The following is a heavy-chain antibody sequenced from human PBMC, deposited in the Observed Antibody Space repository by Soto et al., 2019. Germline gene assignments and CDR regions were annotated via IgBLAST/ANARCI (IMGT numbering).Heavy chain of an antibody. V-gene: IGHV3-30*19. D-gene: IGHD2-2*01. CDR1: GFSLSSYG. J-gene: IGHJ4*02. CDR2: SSFDGSDA. CDR3: VRELGFSSTWPAY. Sequence: QVHLVESGGGVVQPGTSLRLSCSTSGFSLSSYGMHWVRQAPGKGLEWVADSSFDGSDAHYADSVKGRFTISRGRSTLYLQMNSLSCDDTATYFCVRELGFSSTWPAYWGQGTLVTVSS.